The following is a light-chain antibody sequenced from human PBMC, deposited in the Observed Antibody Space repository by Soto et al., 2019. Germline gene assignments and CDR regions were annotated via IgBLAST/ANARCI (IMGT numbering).Light chain of an antibody. J-gene: IGLJ2*01. V-gene: IGLV3-9*01. CDR3: QVWDSGTAVV. Sequence: SHELTQPLSVSVALGQTARITCGASNIGSKSVHWYQQRPGQAPMLVIYRDYNRPSGIPERFSGSNSGSTAALTISRAQAGDEADYYCQVWDSGTAVVFGGGTKLTVL. CDR2: RDY. CDR1: NIGSKS.